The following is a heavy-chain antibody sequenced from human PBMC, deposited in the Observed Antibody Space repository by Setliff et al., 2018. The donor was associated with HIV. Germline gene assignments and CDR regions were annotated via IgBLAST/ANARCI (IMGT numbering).Heavy chain of an antibody. CDR1: GGSFSSYF. CDR2: ITHSGST. CDR3: ARGRKKTLAVSGTRYFDF. J-gene: IGHJ4*02. D-gene: IGHD6-19*01. V-gene: IGHV4-34*01. Sequence: PSETLSLTCAVYGGSFSSYFWSWIRQSPGKGLEWIGEITHSGSTTYDPSLKSRITVSVDTSKNQFSLKLTSVTAADMGVYYCARGRKKTLAVSGTRYFDFWGQGTLVTVSS.